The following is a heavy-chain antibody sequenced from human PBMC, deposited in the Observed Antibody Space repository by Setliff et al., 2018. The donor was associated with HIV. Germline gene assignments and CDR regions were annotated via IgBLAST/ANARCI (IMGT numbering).Heavy chain of an antibody. CDR2: INPNSGGT. D-gene: IGHD1-26*01. J-gene: IGHJ4*02. CDR3: TTFLSGSPNAY. V-gene: IGHV1-2*02. Sequence: ASVKVSCKASGYTFTGYYMHWVRQAPGQGLEWMGWINPNSGGTNYAQTFQGRVRMTRDTSNSTAYMELRSLISDDTAIYYCTTFLSGSPNAYWGQGTLVTVSS. CDR1: GYTFTGYY.